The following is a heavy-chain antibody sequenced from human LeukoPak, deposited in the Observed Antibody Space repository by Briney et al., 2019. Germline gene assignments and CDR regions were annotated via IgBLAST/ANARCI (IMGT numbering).Heavy chain of an antibody. V-gene: IGHV4-59*08. CDR3: ARNPSRYPPLGYFDY. CDR2: IYYSGST. Sequence: SETLSLTCTVSGGSISSYYWSWIRQPPGKGLEWIGYIYYSGSTNYNPSLKSRVTISVDTSKNQFSLKLSSVTAADTAVYYCARNPSRYPPLGYFDYWGQGTLVTVSS. D-gene: IGHD1-14*01. CDR1: GGSISSYY. J-gene: IGHJ4*02.